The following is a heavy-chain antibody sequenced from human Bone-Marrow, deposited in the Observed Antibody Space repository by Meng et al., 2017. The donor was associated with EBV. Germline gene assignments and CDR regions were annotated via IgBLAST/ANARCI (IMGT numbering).Heavy chain of an antibody. J-gene: IGHJ4*02. Sequence: QVQLHGSGSGLVKPSQTLSLTCAVSGGSISSGGYSWSWIRQPPGKGLEWIGYIYHSGSTYYNPSLKSRVTISVDRSKNQFSLKLSSVTAADTAVYYCARVVARSYFGYWGQGTLVTVSS. CDR3: ARVVARSYFGY. CDR1: GGSISSGGYS. CDR2: IYHSGST. V-gene: IGHV4-30-2*01.